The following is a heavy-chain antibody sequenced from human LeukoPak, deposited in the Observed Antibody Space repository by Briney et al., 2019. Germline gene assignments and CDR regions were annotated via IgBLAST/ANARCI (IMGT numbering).Heavy chain of an antibody. CDR1: GGTFSSYA. CDR3: ARAFSGPRYCSSTSCYTGAFDI. D-gene: IGHD2-2*02. CDR2: IIPIFGTA. Sequence: GASVKVSCKASGGTFSSYAISWVRQAPGQGLEWMGGIIPIFGTANYAQKFQGRVTITADESTSTAYMELSSLRSEDTAVYYCARAFSGPRYCSSTSCYTGAFDIWGQGTMVTVSS. V-gene: IGHV1-69*13. J-gene: IGHJ3*02.